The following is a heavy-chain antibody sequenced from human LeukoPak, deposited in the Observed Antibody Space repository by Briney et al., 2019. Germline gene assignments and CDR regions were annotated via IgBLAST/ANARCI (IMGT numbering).Heavy chain of an antibody. CDR3: ARDVGGYRYGYRPTELYWYFDL. V-gene: IGHV4-34*12. J-gene: IGHJ2*01. CDR2: IIHTGST. CDR1: GGSFNGYS. D-gene: IGHD5-18*01. Sequence: SETLSLTCAVYGGSFNGYSWSWIRQIPGKGLEWIGEIIHTGSTKYNPSLSSGVTISVDTSKNQFSLKLSSVTAADTAVYYCARDVGGYRYGYRPTELYWYFDLWGRGTLVTVSS.